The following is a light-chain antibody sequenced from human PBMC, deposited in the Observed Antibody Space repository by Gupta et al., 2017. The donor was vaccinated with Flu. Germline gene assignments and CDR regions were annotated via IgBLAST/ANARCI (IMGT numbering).Light chain of an antibody. V-gene: IGKV1-33*01. CDR1: QDISNY. CDR2: DAS. Sequence: DIQMTQSPSSLSASVGDRVTITCQASQDISNYLNWYQQKPGKAPKLLIYDASNWETGVQSRFSGSGYGKDFTFTISSRQQEDIATYYCQQDENLPLYTFGQGTXLEIK. J-gene: IGKJ2*01. CDR3: QQDENLPLYT.